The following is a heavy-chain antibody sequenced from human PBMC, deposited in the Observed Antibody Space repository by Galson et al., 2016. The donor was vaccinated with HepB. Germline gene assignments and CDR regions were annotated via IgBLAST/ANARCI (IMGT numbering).Heavy chain of an antibody. D-gene: IGHD2-15*01. CDR1: GYTFTSYY. CDR3: ARDLYCYSCGWDYYYYNMDV. J-gene: IGHJ6*03. V-gene: IGHV1-46*01. CDR2: INPSGGST. Sequence: SVKVSCKASGYTFTSYYMHWVRQAPGQGLEWMGIINPSGGSTSYAQKFQGRVTMTRDTSTSTVYMELSSLRSEDTAIYYCARDLYCYSCGWDYYYYNMDVWGKGTPVTVSS.